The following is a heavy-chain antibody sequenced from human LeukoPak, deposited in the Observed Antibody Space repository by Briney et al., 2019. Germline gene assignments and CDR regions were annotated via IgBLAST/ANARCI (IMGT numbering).Heavy chain of an antibody. CDR3: ARLLDAFGI. J-gene: IGHJ3*02. V-gene: IGHV4-39*01. CDR2: IYYSGST. Sequence: SETLSLTCTVSGGSISSSSYYWGWIRQPPGKGLEWIGSIYYSGSTYYNPSLKSRVTISVDTSKNQFSLKLSSVTAADTAVYYCARLLDAFGIWGQGTMVTVSS. D-gene: IGHD1-26*01. CDR1: GGSISSSSYY.